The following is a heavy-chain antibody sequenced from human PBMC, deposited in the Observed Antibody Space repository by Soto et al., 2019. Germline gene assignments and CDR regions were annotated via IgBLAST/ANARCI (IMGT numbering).Heavy chain of an antibody. CDR2: ISWNSGSI. D-gene: IGHD5-18*01. V-gene: IGHV3-9*01. Sequence: EVQLVESGGGLVQPGRSLRLSCAASGFTFDDYAMHWVRQAPGKGLEWVSGISWNSGSIGYADSVKSRFTISRDNGKYSLYLQMNSLRAEDTASYYCAKDIVDTAMEGYFDLWGRGTLVTVSS. J-gene: IGHJ2*01. CDR1: GFTFDDYA. CDR3: AKDIVDTAMEGYFDL.